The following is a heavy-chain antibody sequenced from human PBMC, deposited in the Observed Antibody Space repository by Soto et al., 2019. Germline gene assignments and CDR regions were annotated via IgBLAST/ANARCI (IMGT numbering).Heavy chain of an antibody. D-gene: IGHD3-10*01. CDR3: ARDRVLFRSQERGVNDY. CDR1: GFTFSSYE. V-gene: IGHV3-48*03. CDR2: ISSSGSTI. Sequence: EVQLVESGGGLVQPGGSLRLSCAASGFTFSSYEMNWVRQAPGKGLEWVSYISSSGSTIYYADSVKGRFTISRDNAKNSLYLQMNSLRAEDTAVYYCARDRVLFRSQERGVNDYWGQGTLVTVSS. J-gene: IGHJ4*02.